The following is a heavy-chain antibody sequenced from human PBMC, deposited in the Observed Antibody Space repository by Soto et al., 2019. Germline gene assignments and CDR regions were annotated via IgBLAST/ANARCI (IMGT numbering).Heavy chain of an antibody. Sequence: SETLSLTCTVSGGSISSGDYYWSWIRQPPGKGLEWIGNIYDSGSTNYNPSLKSRVAISVDTSKNQFSLKLSSVTAADTAVYYCARSGGSYFSFDYWGQGTRVTVSS. J-gene: IGHJ4*02. CDR3: ARSGGSYFSFDY. CDR2: IYDSGST. D-gene: IGHD1-26*01. CDR1: GGSISSGDYY. V-gene: IGHV4-61*08.